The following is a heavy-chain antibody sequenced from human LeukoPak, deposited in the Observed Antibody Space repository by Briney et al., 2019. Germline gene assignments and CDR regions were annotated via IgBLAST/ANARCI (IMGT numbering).Heavy chain of an antibody. D-gene: IGHD6-19*01. CDR2: IYYSGST. Sequence: SETLSLTCTVSGGSISSYYWSWIRQPPGKGLEWIGSIYYSGSTYYNPSLMSRVTISVDTSKNQFSLKLSPVTAADTAVYYCARAMSEQWLVYWDQGTLVTVSS. J-gene: IGHJ4*02. CDR3: ARAMSEQWLVY. CDR1: GGSISSYY. V-gene: IGHV4-39*07.